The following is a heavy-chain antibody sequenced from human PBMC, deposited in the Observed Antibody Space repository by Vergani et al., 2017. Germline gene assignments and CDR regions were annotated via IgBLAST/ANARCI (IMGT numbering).Heavy chain of an antibody. CDR2: ISYVGSNK. J-gene: IGHJ6*03. CDR1: GFTFSSYG. V-gene: IGHV3-30*18. D-gene: IGHD6-19*01. CDR3: AKEPGYSSGWEIYYYYYMDV. Sequence: QVQLVESGGGVVQPGRSLRLSCAASGFTFSSYGMHWVRQAPGKGLEWVAVISYVGSNKYYADSVKGRFTISRDNSKNTLYLQMNSLRAEDTAVYYCAKEPGYSSGWEIYYYYYMDVWGKGTTVTVSS.